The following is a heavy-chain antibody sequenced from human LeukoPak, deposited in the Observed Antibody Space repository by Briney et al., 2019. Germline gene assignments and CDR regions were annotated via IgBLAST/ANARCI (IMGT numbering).Heavy chain of an antibody. V-gene: IGHV3-48*03. D-gene: IGHD3-10*01. CDR3: VRAHHPGGWFDP. J-gene: IGHJ5*02. CDR2: ISSSGSTI. CDR1: GFTFSSYE. Sequence: GGSLRLSCAASGFTFSSYEMNWVRQAPGKGLEWVSYISSSGSTIYYADSVKGRFIISRDNAKKSLYLQMNSLRAEDTAVHYCVRAHHPGGWFDPWGQGTLVTVSS.